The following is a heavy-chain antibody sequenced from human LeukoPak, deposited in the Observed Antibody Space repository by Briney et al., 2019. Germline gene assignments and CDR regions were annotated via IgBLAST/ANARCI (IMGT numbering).Heavy chain of an antibody. CDR2: ISRSGGNT. D-gene: IGHD4-11*01. CDR3: AKDWPVSGDHYSPFDY. Sequence: GGSLRLSCAASGFTFSSHAMSWVRQAPGKGREWVAAISRSGGNTYYGDSVKGRFTISRDSSKNTLHLQMDSLRAEDTAVYYCAKDWPVSGDHYSPFDYWGQGTLVTVSS. CDR1: GFTFSSHA. V-gene: IGHV3-23*01. J-gene: IGHJ4*02.